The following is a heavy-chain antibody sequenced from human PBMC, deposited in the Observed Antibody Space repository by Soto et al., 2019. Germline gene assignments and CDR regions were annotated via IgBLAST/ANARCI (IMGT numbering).Heavy chain of an antibody. CDR1: GYTFTSYY. V-gene: IGHV1-69*13. Sequence: GASVKVSCKASGYTFTSYYMRWVRQAPGQGLEWKGGIIPIFGTANYAQKFQGRVTITADESTSTVYMELSSLRSEDTAVYYCASSRITMVRGVSNLNWFGPWGQGTLVTRSS. CDR2: IIPIFGTA. CDR3: ASSRITMVRGVSNLNWFGP. J-gene: IGHJ5*02. D-gene: IGHD3-10*01.